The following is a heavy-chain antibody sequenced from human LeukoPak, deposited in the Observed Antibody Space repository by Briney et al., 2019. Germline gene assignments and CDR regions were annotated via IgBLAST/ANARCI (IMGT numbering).Heavy chain of an antibody. Sequence: ASVKVSCKASGGTFSSYAISWVRQAPGQGLEWMGGIIPIFGTANYAQKFQGRVTITADESTSTAYMELSSLRSEDTAVCYCAREGGRWLQFDYWGQGTLVTVSS. CDR3: AREGGRWLQFDY. V-gene: IGHV1-69*13. J-gene: IGHJ4*02. CDR1: GGTFSSYA. CDR2: IIPIFGTA. D-gene: IGHD5-24*01.